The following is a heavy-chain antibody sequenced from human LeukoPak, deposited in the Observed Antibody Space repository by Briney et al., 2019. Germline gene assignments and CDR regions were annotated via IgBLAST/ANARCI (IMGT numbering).Heavy chain of an antibody. Sequence: GASAKVSCKASGYTFTGYYMHWVRQAPGQGLEWMGWINPNSGGTNYAQKFQGRVTMTRDTSISTAYMELSRLRSDDTAVYYCARDNLDCSSTSCPPWGQGTLVTVSS. D-gene: IGHD2-2*01. V-gene: IGHV1-2*02. J-gene: IGHJ5*02. CDR3: ARDNLDCSSTSCPP. CDR1: GYTFTGYY. CDR2: INPNSGGT.